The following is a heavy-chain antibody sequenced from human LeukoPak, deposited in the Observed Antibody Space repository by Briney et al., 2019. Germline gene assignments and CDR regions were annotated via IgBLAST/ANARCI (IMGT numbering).Heavy chain of an antibody. CDR2: IDTSASYI. V-gene: IGHV3-21*01. CDR3: ARGRSITLLRGVAMSDGFDI. D-gene: IGHD3-10*01. CDR1: GFTFSSYS. Sequence: TGGSLRLSCAASGFTFSSYSMNWVRQAPGKGLDWVSFIDTSASYIYYGDSMKGRFTISRDNAKNSLYLQMNGLRAEDTAVYYCARGRSITLLRGVAMSDGFDIWGQGAMVTVSS. J-gene: IGHJ3*02.